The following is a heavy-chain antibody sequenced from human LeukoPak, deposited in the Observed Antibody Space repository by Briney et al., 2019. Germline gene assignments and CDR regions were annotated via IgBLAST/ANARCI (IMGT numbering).Heavy chain of an antibody. J-gene: IGHJ4*02. V-gene: IGHV3-7*01. Sequence: GGSLRLSCAASGFTFSSYWMSWVRQAPGKGLEWVANIKQDGSEKYYVDSVKGRFTISRDNAKNTLNLQMNSLRAEDTAVYHCARVPTMIVVDQTRGSYFDYWGQGTLVTVSS. CDR3: ARVPTMIVVDQTRGSYFDY. D-gene: IGHD3-22*01. CDR1: GFTFSSYW. CDR2: IKQDGSEK.